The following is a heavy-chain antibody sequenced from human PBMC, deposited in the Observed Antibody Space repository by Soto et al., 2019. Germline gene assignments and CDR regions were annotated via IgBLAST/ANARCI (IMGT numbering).Heavy chain of an antibody. D-gene: IGHD3-3*01. CDR3: ARGARPAQNLWSGFGRFDY. V-gene: IGHV4-31*03. J-gene: IGHJ4*01. CDR1: GGSISGGGYY. CDR2: IYYSGST. Sequence: SDTLSLTCTVSGGSISGGGYYWSWIRQHPGKGLEWIGYIYYSGSTYYNPSLKSRVTIPVDTSKNQFSLQLSSVTAADTAVYYCARGARPAQNLWSGFGRFDYWGHGSLGTDSS.